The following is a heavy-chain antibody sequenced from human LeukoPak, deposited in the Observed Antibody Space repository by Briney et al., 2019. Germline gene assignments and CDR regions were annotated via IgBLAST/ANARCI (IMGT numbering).Heavy chain of an antibody. CDR1: GFTFSAYG. CDR2: VWYDGGNK. CDR3: ARDLNLPDAFDV. Sequence: GGSLRLSCAASGFTFSAYGMHWVRQAPGKGLEWVAVVWYDGGNKYYAGSVKGRFTVSRDNSKNTLYLQMNSLRVEDTALYYCARDLNLPDAFDVWGQGTMVTVSS. J-gene: IGHJ3*01. D-gene: IGHD1-14*01. V-gene: IGHV3-33*01.